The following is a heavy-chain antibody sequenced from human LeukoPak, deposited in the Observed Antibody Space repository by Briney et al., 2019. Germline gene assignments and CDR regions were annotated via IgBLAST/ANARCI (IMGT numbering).Heavy chain of an antibody. CDR1: GGSISSYY. CDR2: IYYSGST. J-gene: IGHJ6*03. CDR3: AKKDYYYMDV. V-gene: IGHV4-59*12. Sequence: PSETLSLTCTVSGGSISSYYWSWIRQPPGKGLEWIGYIYYSGSTNYNPSLKSRVTISVDKSKNQFSLKLNSVTAADAAVYYCAKKDYYYMDVWGKGTTVTVFS.